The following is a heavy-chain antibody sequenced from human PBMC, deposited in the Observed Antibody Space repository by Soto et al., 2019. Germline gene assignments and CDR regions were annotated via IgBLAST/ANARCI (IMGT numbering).Heavy chain of an antibody. Sequence: GASVKVSCKASGYTFTGYYMHWVRQAPGQGLEWMGWINPNSGGTNYAQKFQGRVTMTRDTSISTAYMELSRLRSDDTAVYYCARDPYSSSSYYYYYGMDVWGQGTTVTVSS. CDR2: INPNSGGT. J-gene: IGHJ6*02. CDR3: ARDPYSSSSYYYYYGMDV. D-gene: IGHD6-6*01. CDR1: GYTFTGYY. V-gene: IGHV1-2*02.